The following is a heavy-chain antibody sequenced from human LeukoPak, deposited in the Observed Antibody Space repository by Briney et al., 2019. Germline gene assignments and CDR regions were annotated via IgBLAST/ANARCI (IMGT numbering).Heavy chain of an antibody. CDR2: ISSSSSYI. D-gene: IGHD6-19*01. Sequence: GGSLRLSCAASGFTFSSYSMNWARQAPGKGLEWVSSISSSSSYIYYADSVKGRFTISRDNAKNSLYLQMNSLRAEDTAVYYCARDLGGWYQFDYWGQGTLVTVSS. V-gene: IGHV3-21*01. CDR3: ARDLGGWYQFDY. J-gene: IGHJ4*02. CDR1: GFTFSSYS.